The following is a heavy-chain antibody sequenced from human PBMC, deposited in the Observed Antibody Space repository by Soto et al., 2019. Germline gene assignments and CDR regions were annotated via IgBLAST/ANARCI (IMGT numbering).Heavy chain of an antibody. CDR1: GGSISSYY. CDR3: ARDYHSGGAFDI. Sequence: QVQLQESGPGLVKPSETLSLTCTVSGGSISSYYWSWIRQPPGKGLEWIGYIYYSGSTNYNPSLTSRVPISVDTSKHQFSLKLSSVTAADTAVYYCARDYHSGGAFDIWGQGTMVTVSS. CDR2: IYYSGST. J-gene: IGHJ3*02. V-gene: IGHV4-59*01. D-gene: IGHD6-19*01.